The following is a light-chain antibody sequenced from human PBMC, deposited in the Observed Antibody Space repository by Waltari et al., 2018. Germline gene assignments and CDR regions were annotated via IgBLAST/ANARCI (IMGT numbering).Light chain of an antibody. J-gene: IGLJ3*02. CDR3: ATWDGSLTAWV. V-gene: IGLV1-47*01. CDR2: RNN. Sequence: QSVLTQPPSASGTPGPRVTISCSGSTSNIGRNYVYWYQQFPGTAPKLLVYRNNERPSVVPDRISCSKSGTSASLAISGLRSEDEADYYCATWDGSLTAWVFGGGTKVTVL. CDR1: TSNIGRNY.